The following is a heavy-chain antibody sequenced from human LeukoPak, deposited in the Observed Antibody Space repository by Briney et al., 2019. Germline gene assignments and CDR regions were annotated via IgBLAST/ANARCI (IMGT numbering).Heavy chain of an antibody. D-gene: IGHD3-9*01. J-gene: IGHJ4*02. V-gene: IGHV4-39*01. CDR3: ARQYDTHLFDY. CDR1: GGSISSSSYY. CDR2: IYYSGST. Sequence: SETLSLTCTVSGGSISSSSYYWGWIRQPPGKGLEWIGSIYYSGSTYYNPSLKSRVTISVDTSKNQFSLKLSSVTAADTAVYYCARQYDTHLFDYWGQGTLVTVSS.